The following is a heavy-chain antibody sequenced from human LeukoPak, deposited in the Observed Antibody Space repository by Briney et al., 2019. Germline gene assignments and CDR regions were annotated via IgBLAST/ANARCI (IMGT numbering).Heavy chain of an antibody. V-gene: IGHV4-34*01. CDR3: ARTRYAYFGSLDS. CDR1: DGSFSDYY. Sequence: SETLSLTCAVYDGSFSDYYWNWIRQAPGKGLEWIGEINHSGNTNHNPSLKSRVTISVDTSKNQFSLNVSSVTAADTAVYYCARTRYAYFGSLDSWGQGTLVAVSA. D-gene: IGHD2/OR15-2a*01. CDR2: INHSGNT. J-gene: IGHJ4*02.